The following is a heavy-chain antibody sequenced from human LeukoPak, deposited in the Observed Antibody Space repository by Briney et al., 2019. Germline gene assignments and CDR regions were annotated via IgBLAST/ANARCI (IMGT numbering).Heavy chain of an antibody. CDR2: IHFSGDA. J-gene: IGHJ5*02. Sequence: PSETLSLTCTVSGDSISTYYWNWIRQPPGKRLEWIGHIHFSGDANYNPSLKSRVTISLDSAKNQFSLRLISVTAADTAVYYCARRVQMSSASATSNTWLDPWGQGTLVSVSP. D-gene: IGHD3-10*01. V-gene: IGHV4-59*01. CDR1: GDSISTYY. CDR3: ARRVQMSSASATSNTWLDP.